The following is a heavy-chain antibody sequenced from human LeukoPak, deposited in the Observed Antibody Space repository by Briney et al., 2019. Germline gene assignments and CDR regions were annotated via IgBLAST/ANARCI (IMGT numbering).Heavy chain of an antibody. Sequence: GGSLTLSCAASGFTFNSYGMHWVRQAPGEWRGWVVFIWTDGTEIYYADSVKGRFALSRDDSNKMVYLQMNSLRVEDTAVYYCAKDIERGFDYTNSLDYWGQGTLVTVSS. J-gene: IGHJ4*02. V-gene: IGHV3-30*02. CDR1: GFTFNSYG. CDR2: IWTDGTEI. CDR3: AKDIERGFDYTNSLDY. D-gene: IGHD4-11*01.